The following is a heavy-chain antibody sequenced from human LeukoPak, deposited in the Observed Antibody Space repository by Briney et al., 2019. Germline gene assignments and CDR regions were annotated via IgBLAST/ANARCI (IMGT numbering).Heavy chain of an antibody. CDR1: GGSISSNY. D-gene: IGHD1-26*01. J-gene: IGHJ4*02. Sequence: PSETLSLTCTVSGGSISSNYWTWIRQPAGKGLEWIGRMYASGTTNYNPSLKSRVTMSVDTSKNQFSLKLSSVTAADTAMYYCAGESGGYRPLDYWGQRTPVTVSS. CDR3: AGESGGYRPLDY. CDR2: MYASGTT. V-gene: IGHV4-4*07.